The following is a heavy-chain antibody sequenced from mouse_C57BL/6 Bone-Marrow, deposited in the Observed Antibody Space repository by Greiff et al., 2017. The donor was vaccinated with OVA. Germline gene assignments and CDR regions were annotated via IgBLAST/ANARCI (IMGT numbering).Heavy chain of an antibody. J-gene: IGHJ4*01. V-gene: IGHV1-15*01. Sequence: VQLQQSGAELVRPGASVTLSCKASSYTFTDYEMHWVKQTPVHGLEWIGAIDPESGGTSYNQTFKGKAILTADKSSSTAYLQLRSLTSEDSAIYYYTRGYSNYDARDYWGQGTSVTVSS. CDR2: IDPESGGT. CDR3: TRGYSNYDARDY. D-gene: IGHD2-5*01. CDR1: SYTFTDYE.